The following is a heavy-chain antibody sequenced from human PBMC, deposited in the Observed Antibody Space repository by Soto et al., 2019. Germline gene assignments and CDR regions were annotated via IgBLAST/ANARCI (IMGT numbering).Heavy chain of an antibody. V-gene: IGHV1-69*06. CDR2: VIPMFPKA. Sequence: QVRLVQSEAEVKKAGSSVKVSCKASGGTFISDAVTWVRQAPGQGLEWMGGVIPMFPKANYAQKFQGRATITADKSTSTVYMELHILKSEDTALYYCARCHSDSSGPGYLDSWGQGTLVTVTS. D-gene: IGHD3-22*01. CDR3: ARCHSDSSGPGYLDS. J-gene: IGHJ4*02. CDR1: GGTFISDA.